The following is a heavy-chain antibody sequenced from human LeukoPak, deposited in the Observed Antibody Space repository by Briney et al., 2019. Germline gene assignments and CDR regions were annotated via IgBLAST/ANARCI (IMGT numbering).Heavy chain of an antibody. CDR1: GGSITSSY. CDR3: VRPIRGYSFDYYDY. CDR2: IYYSGST. J-gene: IGHJ4*02. Sequence: SETLSLTCTVSGGSITSSYWSWIRQPPGKGLEWIGCIYYSGSTNYNPSLKSRVTMSVDTSKNQFSPKLTSVTAADTAVYYCVRPIRGYSFDYYDYWGQGTLVTVSS. D-gene: IGHD5-18*01. V-gene: IGHV4-59*01.